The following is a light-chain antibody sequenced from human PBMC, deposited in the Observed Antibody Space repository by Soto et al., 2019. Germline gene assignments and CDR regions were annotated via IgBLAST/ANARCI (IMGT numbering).Light chain of an antibody. Sequence: QSVLTQPASVSGSPGQSITISCTGTSGDVGSFNLVSWYQQHPGKAPKLIIYEGSRRPSGVSGRFSGSKSGNTASLTISGLQADDEADYYCCSFARSSTFYAFGTGTKVTVL. J-gene: IGLJ1*01. CDR2: EGS. V-gene: IGLV2-23*01. CDR3: CSFARSSTFYA. CDR1: SGDVGSFNL.